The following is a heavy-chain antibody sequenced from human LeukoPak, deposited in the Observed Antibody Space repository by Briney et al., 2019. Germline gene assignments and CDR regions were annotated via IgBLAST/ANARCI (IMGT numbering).Heavy chain of an antibody. CDR2: IYYSGST. CDR1: GGSISSYY. J-gene: IGHJ3*02. CDR3: ARFFCLPGVWFGELRAFDI. D-gene: IGHD3-10*01. Sequence: PSETLSLTCTVSGGSISSYYWSWIRQPPGKGLELIGYIYYSGSTNYNPSLKSRVTISVDTYKNKFSLKLSSVTAADTAVYYCARFFCLPGVWFGELRAFDIWGQGTMVTVSS. V-gene: IGHV4-59*01.